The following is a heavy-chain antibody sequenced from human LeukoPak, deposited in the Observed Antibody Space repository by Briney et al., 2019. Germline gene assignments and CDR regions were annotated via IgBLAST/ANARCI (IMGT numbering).Heavy chain of an antibody. Sequence: GGSLRLSCAASGLTFSSYWMHWVRQAPGKGLVWVSRINSDGSSTSYADSVKGRFTVSRDNAKNTLYLQMNSLRAEDTAVYYCARRSSGSPPYYFGYWGQGTLVTVSS. CDR3: ARRSSGSPPYYFGY. V-gene: IGHV3-74*01. J-gene: IGHJ4*02. CDR2: INSDGSST. CDR1: GLTFSSYW. D-gene: IGHD1-26*01.